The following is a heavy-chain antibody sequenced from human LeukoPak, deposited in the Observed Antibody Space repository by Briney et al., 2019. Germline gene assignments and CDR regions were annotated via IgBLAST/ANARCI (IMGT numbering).Heavy chain of an antibody. Sequence: PGGSLRLSCAASGFTFSSYGMSWVRQAPGKGLEWVAVISYDGSNKYYADSVKGRFTISRDNSKNTLYLQMNSLRAEDTAVYYCAKHCKHVSAPPYDYWGQGTLVTVSS. CDR3: AKHCKHVSAPPYDY. D-gene: IGHD1-14*01. V-gene: IGHV3-30*18. J-gene: IGHJ4*02. CDR1: GFTFSSYG. CDR2: ISYDGSNK.